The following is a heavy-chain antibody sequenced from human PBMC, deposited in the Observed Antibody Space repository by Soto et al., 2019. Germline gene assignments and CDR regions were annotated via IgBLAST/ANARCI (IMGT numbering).Heavy chain of an antibody. V-gene: IGHV2-5*02. CDR1: GFSLSTSGVG. J-gene: IGHJ4*02. CDR3: AHVDYSNYRFDY. D-gene: IGHD4-4*01. CDR2: IYWDDDE. Sequence: SGPTLVNPTQTLTLTCTFSGFSLSTSGVGVGWIRQPPGEALEWLALIYWDDDERHSPSLKSRLTITKDTSKNQVVLKMTNMDPGDTATYYCAHVDYSNYRFDYWGQGTLVTVSS.